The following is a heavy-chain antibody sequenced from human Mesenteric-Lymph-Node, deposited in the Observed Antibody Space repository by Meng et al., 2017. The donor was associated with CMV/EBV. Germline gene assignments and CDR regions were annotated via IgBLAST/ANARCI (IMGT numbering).Heavy chain of an antibody. Sequence: GGSLRLSCAASGFTLSSYAMSWVRQAPGKGLEWVAYISSGSPTIYYVDAVKGRFTISRDNAKNSLYLQMNSLRAEDTALYYCARDSNESYYDFWSGYWGWFDPWGQGTLVTVSS. CDR1: GFTLSSYA. J-gene: IGHJ5*02. CDR2: ISSGSPTI. D-gene: IGHD3-3*01. V-gene: IGHV3-48*04. CDR3: ARDSNESYYDFWSGYWGWFDP.